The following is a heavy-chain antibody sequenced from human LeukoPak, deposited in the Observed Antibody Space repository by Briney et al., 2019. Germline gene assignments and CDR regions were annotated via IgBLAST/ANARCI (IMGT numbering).Heavy chain of an antibody. D-gene: IGHD6-19*01. J-gene: IGHJ5*02. Sequence: GASVKVSCKASGYTFTSYGICWVRQAPGQGLEWMGWISGYNGKTKYAQKFQGRVTMTRNTSISTAYMELSSLRSEDTAVYYCARLGGSGWYYNWFDPWGQGTLVTVSS. CDR2: ISGYNGKT. V-gene: IGHV1-18*01. CDR3: ARLGGSGWYYNWFDP. CDR1: GYTFTSYG.